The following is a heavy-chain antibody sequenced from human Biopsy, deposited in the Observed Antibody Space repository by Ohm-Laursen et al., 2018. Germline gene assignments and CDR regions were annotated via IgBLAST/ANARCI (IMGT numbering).Heavy chain of an antibody. V-gene: IGHV3-7*01. CDR2: IKEDGSEI. CDR1: GFSFRDYW. Sequence: SLRLSCAASGFSFRDYWMSWVSRAPGKGLEWVATIKEDGSEIKYVAPVKGRFTISRDNTESSLYLQMNNLTAEDTAVYYCARGYSVWGQGTLVTVSS. CDR3: ARGYSV. J-gene: IGHJ4*02. D-gene: IGHD5-18*01.